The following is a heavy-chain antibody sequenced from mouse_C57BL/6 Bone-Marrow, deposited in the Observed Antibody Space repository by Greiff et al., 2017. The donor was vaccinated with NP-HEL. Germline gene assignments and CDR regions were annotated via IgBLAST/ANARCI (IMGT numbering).Heavy chain of an antibody. CDR2: IFPGSGST. Sequence: QVQLQQSGPELVKPGASVKISCKASGYTFTDYYINRVKQRPGQGLEWIGWIFPGSGSTYYNEKFKGKATLTVDKSSSTAYMLLSSLTSEDSAVYFCARRDYYGSRRYFDVWGTGTTVTVSS. D-gene: IGHD1-1*01. CDR1: GYTFTDYY. J-gene: IGHJ1*03. V-gene: IGHV1-75*01. CDR3: ARRDYYGSRRYFDV.